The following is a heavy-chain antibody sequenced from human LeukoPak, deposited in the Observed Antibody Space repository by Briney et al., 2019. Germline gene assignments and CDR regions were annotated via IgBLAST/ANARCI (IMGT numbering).Heavy chain of an antibody. V-gene: IGHV4-38-2*02. D-gene: IGHD6-19*01. CDR3: ARDAGYSSGSGGYFDS. CDR1: GFSLSNNYY. CDR2: IYHSGTT. Sequence: SETLSLTCTVSGFSLSNNYYWGWIRQPPGRGLEWIGNIYHSGTTYYNPSLKSRVTISVDTSKNQFSLKLRSVTAADTAVYYCARDAGYSSGSGGYFDSWGQGTLVTVSS. J-gene: IGHJ4*02.